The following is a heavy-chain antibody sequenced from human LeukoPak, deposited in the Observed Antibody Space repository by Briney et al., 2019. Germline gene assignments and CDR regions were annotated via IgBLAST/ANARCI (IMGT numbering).Heavy chain of an antibody. D-gene: IGHD1-26*01. J-gene: IGHJ4*02. V-gene: IGHV3-23*01. CDR2: ISGSGGST. CDR3: TDNTFGELHFDY. CDR1: GFTFSSYA. Sequence: PGGSLRLSCAASGFTFSSYAMSWVRQAPGKGLEWVSAISGSGGSTYYADSVKGRFTISRDNSKNTLYLQMNSLRAEDTAVYYCTDNTFGELHFDYWGQGTLVTVSS.